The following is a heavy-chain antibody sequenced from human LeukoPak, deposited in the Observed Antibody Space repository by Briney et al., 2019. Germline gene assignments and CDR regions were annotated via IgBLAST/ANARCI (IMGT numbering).Heavy chain of an antibody. CDR1: GYILTNYA. Sequence: ASVKVSCKASGYILTNYAMNWVRQAPGQGLEWMGWINTNTGNPTYAQGFTGRFVFSLDTSVSTAYLQISSLKAEDTAVYYCARESKDYYDSSGYPQVVQYFQHWGQGTLVTVSS. CDR2: INTNTGNP. V-gene: IGHV7-4-1*02. CDR3: ARESKDYYDSSGYPQVVQYFQH. D-gene: IGHD3-22*01. J-gene: IGHJ1*01.